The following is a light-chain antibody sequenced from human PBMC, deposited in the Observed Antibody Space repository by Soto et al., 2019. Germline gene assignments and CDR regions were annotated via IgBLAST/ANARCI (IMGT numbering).Light chain of an antibody. Sequence: QSVLTQPPSASGTPGQRVTISCSGSSSNIGDNPVNWYQQVPGAAPKLLIYINDQRPSGVPDRFSGSKSGTSASLAISGLQPEDEADYYCAAWDESLNALFGTGTKLTVL. V-gene: IGLV1-44*01. CDR2: IND. CDR3: AAWDESLNAL. CDR1: SSNIGDNP. J-gene: IGLJ1*01.